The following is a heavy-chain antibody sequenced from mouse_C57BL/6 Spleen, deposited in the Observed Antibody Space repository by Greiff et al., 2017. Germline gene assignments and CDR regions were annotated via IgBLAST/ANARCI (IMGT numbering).Heavy chain of an antibody. J-gene: IGHJ2*01. CDR3: ARDPYPHYFDY. Sequence: VQLKESGGGLVKPGGSLKLSCAASGFTFSDYGMHWVRQAPEKGLEWVAYISSGSSTIYYADTVKGRFTISRDNAKHTLFLQMTSLRSEDTAMYYCARDPYPHYFDYWGQGTTLTVSS. D-gene: IGHD6-5*01. CDR1: GFTFSDYG. CDR2: ISSGSSTI. V-gene: IGHV5-17*01.